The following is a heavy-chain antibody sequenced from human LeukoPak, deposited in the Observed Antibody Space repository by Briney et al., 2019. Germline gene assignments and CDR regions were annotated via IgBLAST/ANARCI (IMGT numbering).Heavy chain of an antibody. J-gene: IGHJ5*02. D-gene: IGHD3-3*01. V-gene: IGHV4-4*07. CDR2: IYTSGST. Sequence: PSETLSLTCTASGGSISSYYWSWIRQPAGKGLEWIGRIYTSGSTNYNPSLKSRVTMSVDTSKNQFSLKLSSVTAADTAVYYCARGSLRFLDSMDWFDPWGRGTLVTVSS. CDR3: ARGSLRFLDSMDWFDP. CDR1: GGSISSYY.